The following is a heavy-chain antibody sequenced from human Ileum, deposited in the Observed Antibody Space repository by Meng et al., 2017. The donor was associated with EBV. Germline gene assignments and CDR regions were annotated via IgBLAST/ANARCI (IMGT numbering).Heavy chain of an antibody. J-gene: IGHJ4*02. Sequence: QVQLHESGPGLVKPSETLSLTCAVSGGSISRSDWWSWVRQPPGKGLEWIGETSHSGSTNYSPSLKSRVTISLDKSKNQLSLKLNSVTAADTAVYYCASSDYYRSDYWGQGTLVTVSS. D-gene: IGHD3-22*01. V-gene: IGHV4-4*02. CDR1: GGSISRSDW. CDR3: ASSDYYRSDY. CDR2: TSHSGST.